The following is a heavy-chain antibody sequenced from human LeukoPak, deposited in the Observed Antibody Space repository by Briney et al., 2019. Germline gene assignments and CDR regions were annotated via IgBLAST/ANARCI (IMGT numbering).Heavy chain of an antibody. V-gene: IGHV3-21*01. Sequence: GGSLRLSCAASGFTFSSYSMNWVRQAPGKGLERVSSISSSSYIYYADSVKGRFTISRDNAKNSLYLQMNSLRAEDTAVYYCAREFGGWRPDKACMDAWGQGTTVTVSS. CDR2: ISSSSYI. D-gene: IGHD3-10*01. CDR1: GFTFSSYS. CDR3: AREFGGWRPDKACMDA. J-gene: IGHJ6*02.